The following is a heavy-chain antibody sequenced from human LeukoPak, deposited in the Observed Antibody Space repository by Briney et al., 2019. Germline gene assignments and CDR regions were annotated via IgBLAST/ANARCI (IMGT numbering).Heavy chain of an antibody. CDR3: STDLYYVSEVGDY. Sequence: ASVKVSCKVSGSTLTELSIHWVRQAPGKGLEWMGGFDPEDGETIYAQKFQGRVTMTEDTSTDTAYMALSSLRSEDTTVYYCSTDLYYVSEVGDYWGQGTLVTVSS. V-gene: IGHV1-24*01. D-gene: IGHD3-10*01. CDR1: GSTLTELS. J-gene: IGHJ4*02. CDR2: FDPEDGET.